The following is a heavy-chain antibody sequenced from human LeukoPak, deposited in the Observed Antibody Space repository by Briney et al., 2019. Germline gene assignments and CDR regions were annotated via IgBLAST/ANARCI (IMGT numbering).Heavy chain of an antibody. CDR1: GYSFTSYW. J-gene: IGHJ1*01. V-gene: IGHV5-51*01. CDR2: IYPGDSDT. CDR3: ARPLRDYGDLEYFQH. D-gene: IGHD4-17*01. Sequence: GESLKISCKGSGYSFTSYWIGWVRQMPRKGLEWMGIIYPGDSDTRYSPSFQGQVTISAHKSISTAYLQWSSLKASDTAMYYCARPLRDYGDLEYFQHWGQGTLVTVSS.